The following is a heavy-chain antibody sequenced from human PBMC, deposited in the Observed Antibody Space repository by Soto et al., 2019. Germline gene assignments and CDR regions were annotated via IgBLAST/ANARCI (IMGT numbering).Heavy chain of an antibody. V-gene: IGHV3-30-3*01. Sequence: QVQLVESGGGVVQPGRSLRLSCAASGFTFSSYAMHWVRQAPGKGLEWVAVISYDGNNNYYADSVKGRFTISRDNSKNTLYLQMNSLSAEDTAVYYWARDGAYYWYYFDYWGQGTLVTVSS. D-gene: IGHD2-8*01. CDR1: GFTFSSYA. CDR3: ARDGAYYWYYFDY. CDR2: ISYDGNNN. J-gene: IGHJ4*02.